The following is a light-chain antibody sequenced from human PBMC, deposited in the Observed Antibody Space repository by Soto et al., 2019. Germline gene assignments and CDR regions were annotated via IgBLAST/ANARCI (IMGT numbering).Light chain of an antibody. Sequence: QSALTQPASASGSPGQSITISCTGTSSDVGGYNSVSWYQQHPGKAPKLMIYDVSNRPSGVSNRFSGSKSGNTASLTISGLQAEDEADYYCSSYTSRSTLVFGGGTKLTVL. CDR1: SSDVGGYNS. CDR3: SSYTSRSTLV. J-gene: IGLJ2*01. CDR2: DVS. V-gene: IGLV2-14*01.